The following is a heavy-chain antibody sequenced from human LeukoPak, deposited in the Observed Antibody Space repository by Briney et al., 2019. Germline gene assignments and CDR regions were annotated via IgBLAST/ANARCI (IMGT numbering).Heavy chain of an antibody. CDR2: ISSSSSYI. CDR3: ARPTGDGIPDPY. J-gene: IGHJ4*02. Sequence: PGGSLRLSCAASGFTFSSYSMNWVRQAPGKGLEWVSSISSSSSYIYYADSVKGRFTISRDNAKNSLYLQMNSLRAEDTAVHYCARPTGDGIPDPYWGQGTLVTVSS. V-gene: IGHV3-21*01. D-gene: IGHD7-27*01. CDR1: GFTFSSYS.